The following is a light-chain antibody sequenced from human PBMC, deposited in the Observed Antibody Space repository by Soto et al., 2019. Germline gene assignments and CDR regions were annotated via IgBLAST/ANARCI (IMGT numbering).Light chain of an antibody. CDR2: GAS. CDR3: QQYNNWPWT. V-gene: IGKV3-15*01. CDR1: QSVSSD. J-gene: IGKJ1*01. Sequence: EIVTTQSPATLSVSPGERATLSCRASQSVSSDLAWYQQKPGQAPRLLIYGASTRATGIPARVSGRGSWTEFTLTISSLQSEDFAVYYCQQYNNWPWTFGQGTKVDIK.